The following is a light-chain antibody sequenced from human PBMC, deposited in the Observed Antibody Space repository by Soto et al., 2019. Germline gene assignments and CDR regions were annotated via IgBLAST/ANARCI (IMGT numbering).Light chain of an antibody. J-gene: IGKJ4*01. Sequence: DIPMTQSPSTLSASVGDRVTITCRASQSISSWLAWYQQKPGKAPKLLIYDASSLESVVPSRFSGSGSGTEFTLTISSLQPYDFATYYCQQYNSYPLTVGGGTKVEIK. V-gene: IGKV1-5*01. CDR1: QSISSW. CDR2: DAS. CDR3: QQYNSYPLT.